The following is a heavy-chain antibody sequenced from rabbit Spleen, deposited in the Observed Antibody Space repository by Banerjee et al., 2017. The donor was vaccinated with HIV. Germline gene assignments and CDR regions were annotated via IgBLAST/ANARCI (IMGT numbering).Heavy chain of an antibody. CDR3: VNDPYGLRGGGGVL. Sequence: QEQLVESGGGLVQPEGSLTLPCKASGVSFSDKDVMCWVRQAPGKGLEWITCINAVTGKAVYASWAQGRFTFSKTSSTTVTLQMTRLTAADTATYFSVNDPYGLRGGGGVLWGQGTLVTVS. D-gene: IGHD3-1*01. CDR2: INAVTGKA. J-gene: IGHJ3*01. V-gene: IGHV1S45*01. CDR1: GVSFSDKDV.